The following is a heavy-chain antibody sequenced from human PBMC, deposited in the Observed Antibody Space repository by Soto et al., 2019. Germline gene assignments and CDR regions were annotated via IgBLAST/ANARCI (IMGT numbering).Heavy chain of an antibody. J-gene: IGHJ4*02. CDR3: AREGRGKKAGYNGLVSLRY. V-gene: IGHV1-69*06. CDR2: IIPIFNTT. CDR1: GSRFSNYV. Sequence: QVQLVQSGAEVKTPGSSLKVSCTVSGSRFSNYVISWVRQAPGHGLEWLGRIIPIFNTTQYAPQFQGRVTITADKSTNTASLVLSSLRSDDPARYYCAREGRGKKAGYNGLVSLRYWGPGALVTVSS. D-gene: IGHD2-8*01.